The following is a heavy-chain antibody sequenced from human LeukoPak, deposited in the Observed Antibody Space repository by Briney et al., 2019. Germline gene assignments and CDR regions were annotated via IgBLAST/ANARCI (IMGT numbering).Heavy chain of an antibody. V-gene: IGHV1-69*05. CDR2: IIPIFGTA. J-gene: IGHJ5*02. D-gene: IGHD6-13*01. CDR3: ARGSWYLREPFDP. CDR1: GGTFISYA. Sequence: ASVKVSCKASGGTFISYAISWVRQAPGQGLEWMGGIIPIFGTANYAQKFQGRVTITTDESTSTAYMELSSLRSEDTAVYYCARGSWYLREPFDPWGQGTLVTVSS.